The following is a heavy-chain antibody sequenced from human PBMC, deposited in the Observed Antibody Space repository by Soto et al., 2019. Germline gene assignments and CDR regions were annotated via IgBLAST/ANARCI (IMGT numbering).Heavy chain of an antibody. CDR1: GFTFSSYS. CDR2: ISSSSSYI. CDR3: ARGAVTMVRGVSYYYGMDV. V-gene: IGHV3-21*01. Sequence: EVQLVESGGGLVKPGGSLRLSCAASGFTFSSYSMNWVRQAPGKGLEWASSISSSSSYIYYADSVKGRFTISRDNAKNSLYLQMNSLRAEDTAVYYCARGAVTMVRGVSYYYGMDVWGQGTTVTVSS. D-gene: IGHD3-10*01. J-gene: IGHJ6*02.